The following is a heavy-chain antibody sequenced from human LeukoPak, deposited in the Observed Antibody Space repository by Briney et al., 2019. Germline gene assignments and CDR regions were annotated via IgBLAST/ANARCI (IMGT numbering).Heavy chain of an antibody. D-gene: IGHD1-1*01. Sequence: PGGSLRLSCAASGFTFSSYGMHWVRQAPGKGLEWVAVIWYDGSNKYYADSVKGRFTISRDNSKNTLYLQMNSLRAEDTAVYYCARDEEEGSSKQLYRGQGTLVTVSS. CDR2: IWYDGSNK. J-gene: IGHJ4*02. CDR3: ARDEEEGSSKQLY. CDR1: GFTFSSYG. V-gene: IGHV3-33*01.